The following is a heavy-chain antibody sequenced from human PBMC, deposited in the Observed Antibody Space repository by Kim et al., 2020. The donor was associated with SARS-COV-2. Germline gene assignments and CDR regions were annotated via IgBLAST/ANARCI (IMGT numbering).Heavy chain of an antibody. CDR2: INPNSGGT. Sequence: ASVKVSCKASGYTFTGYYMHWVRQAPGQGLEWMGWINPNSGGTNYAQKFQGWVTMTRDTSISTAYMELSRLRSDDTAVYYCARDSRRRTAMVQTRYYYGMDVWGQGTTVTVSS. V-gene: IGHV1-2*04. D-gene: IGHD5-18*01. CDR3: ARDSRRRTAMVQTRYYYGMDV. J-gene: IGHJ6*02. CDR1: GYTFTGYY.